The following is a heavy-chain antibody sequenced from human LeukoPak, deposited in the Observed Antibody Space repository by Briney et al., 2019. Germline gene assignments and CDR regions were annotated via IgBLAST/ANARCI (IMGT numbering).Heavy chain of an antibody. J-gene: IGHJ4*02. CDR2: INHSGNT. D-gene: IGHD5-18*01. V-gene: IGHV4-34*01. CDR3: AVGDSYVLPYFDY. CDR1: GGSFSGYY. Sequence: SETLSLTCAVYGGSFSGYYWSWIRQPPGKGLEWIGEINHSGNTNYNPSLKSRVTISVDTSKNQFSLKLSSVTAADTAVYYCAVGDSYVLPYFDYWGQGTLVTVSS.